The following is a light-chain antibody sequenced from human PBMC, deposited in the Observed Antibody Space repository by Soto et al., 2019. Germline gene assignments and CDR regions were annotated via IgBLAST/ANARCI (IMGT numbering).Light chain of an antibody. CDR2: EVS. J-gene: IGLJ2*01. Sequence: QSALTQPASVSGSPGQSITISCTGTSSDVGGYNYVSWYQQHPGKAPKLMIYEVSNRPSGVSNRFSGSKSGNTASLTISGLQAEDEADDYYISYTSSSTLDVVFGGGTKLTVL. V-gene: IGLV2-14*01. CDR3: ISYTSSSTLDVV. CDR1: SSDVGGYNY.